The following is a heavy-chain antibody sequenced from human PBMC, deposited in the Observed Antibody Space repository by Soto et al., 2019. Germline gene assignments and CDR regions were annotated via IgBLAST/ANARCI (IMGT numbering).Heavy chain of an antibody. J-gene: IGHJ4*02. D-gene: IGHD6-19*01. CDR2: INSDGSST. V-gene: IGHV3-74*01. CDR1: GFTFSSYW. CDR3: XXXTSGPGGFDC. Sequence: EVKLVESGGGLVQPGGSLRLSCAASGFTFSSYWMHWVRQAPGKGLVWVSRINSDGSSTSYADSVKGRFTISRDNAKNTLXLQMXXLXXXXXXXXXXXXXTSGPGGFDCWGQGTLVTVSS.